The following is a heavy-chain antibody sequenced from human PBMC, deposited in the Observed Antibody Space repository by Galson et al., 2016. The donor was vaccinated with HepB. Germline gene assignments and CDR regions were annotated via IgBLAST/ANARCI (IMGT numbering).Heavy chain of an antibody. J-gene: IGHJ6*03. CDR2: IKHDGSEI. CDR3: AGEASSSWEYYMDV. D-gene: IGHD6-6*01. V-gene: IGHV3-7*03. Sequence: SLRLSCAASGFTFSSYWMGWVRQAPGKGLEWVANIKHDGSEINYVDSVKGRITISRDNGKNSLYLEMNSLRAEDTAVYYCAGEASSSWEYYMDVWGKGTTVTVSS. CDR1: GFTFSSYW.